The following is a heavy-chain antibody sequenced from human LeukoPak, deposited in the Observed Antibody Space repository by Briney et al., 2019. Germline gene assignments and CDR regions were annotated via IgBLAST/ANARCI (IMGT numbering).Heavy chain of an antibody. CDR1: GFTFSNAW. V-gene: IGHV3-15*01. CDR3: TTDPWSGYYDSSGYYYDYYGMDV. D-gene: IGHD3-22*01. J-gene: IGHJ6*02. Sequence: GGSLILSCAASGFTFSNAWMSWVRQAPGKGLEWVGRIKSKTDGGTTDYAAPVKGRFTISRDDSKNTLYLQMNSLKTEDTAVYYCTTDPWSGYYDSSGYYYDYYGMDVWGQGTTVTVSS. CDR2: IKSKTDGGTT.